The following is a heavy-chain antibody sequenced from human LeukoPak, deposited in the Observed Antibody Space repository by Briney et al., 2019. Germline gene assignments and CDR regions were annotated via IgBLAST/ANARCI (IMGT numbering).Heavy chain of an antibody. CDR2: IIPIFGTA. CDR3: AGETVVVPAAMVDDAFDI. CDR1: GGTFSSYA. Sequence: SVKVSCKASGGTFSSYAISWVRQAPGQGLEWMGGIIPIFGTANYAQKFQGRVTITTDESTSTAYMELSSLRSEDTAVYYCAGETVVVPAAMVDDAFDIWGQGTMVTVSS. D-gene: IGHD2-2*01. V-gene: IGHV1-69*05. J-gene: IGHJ3*02.